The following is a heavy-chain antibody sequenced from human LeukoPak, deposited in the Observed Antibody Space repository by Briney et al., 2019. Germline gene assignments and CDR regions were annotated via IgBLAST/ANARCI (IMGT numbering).Heavy chain of an antibody. CDR2: ISGGGGGT. Sequence: GRSVRLSCAASGFTFRSYAMSWVRQAPGQGLEWVSSISGGGGGTYYANSVKGRFTISRDNAKSSLYLQMDSLRDEDTAVYYCARDGGGTGGTYHHTFDLWGQGTMVTVSS. CDR3: ARDGGGTGGTYHHTFDL. CDR1: GFTFRSYA. V-gene: IGHV3-23*01. D-gene: IGHD1-26*01. J-gene: IGHJ3*01.